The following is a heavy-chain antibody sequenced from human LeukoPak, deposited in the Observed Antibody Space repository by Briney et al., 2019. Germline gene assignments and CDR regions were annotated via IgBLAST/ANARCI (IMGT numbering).Heavy chain of an antibody. CDR1: GFTFSHYW. Sequence: GGSLRLSCVASGFTFSHYWMHWVRQVPGKGLVWVSRIDSDGSRTTYADSVKGRFTISRDNAKNTLYLQMSSLRAEDTAVYYCARLWELYGAFDVWGQGTMVSVSS. CDR3: ARLWELYGAFDV. CDR2: IDSDGSRT. D-gene: IGHD1-26*01. J-gene: IGHJ3*01. V-gene: IGHV3-74*01.